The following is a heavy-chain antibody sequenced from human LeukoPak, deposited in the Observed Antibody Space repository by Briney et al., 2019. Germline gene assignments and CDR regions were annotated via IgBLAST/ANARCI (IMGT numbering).Heavy chain of an antibody. D-gene: IGHD5-24*01. CDR2: IYYSGST. CDR3: AREGSRGYTDY. CDR1: GGSISSYY. V-gene: IGHV4-59*01. J-gene: IGHJ4*02. Sequence: PSETLSPTCTVSGGSISSYYWSWIRQPPGKGLEWIGYIYYSGSTNYNPSLKSRVTISVDTSKNQFSLKLSSVTAADTAVYYCAREGSRGYTDYWGQGTLVTVSS.